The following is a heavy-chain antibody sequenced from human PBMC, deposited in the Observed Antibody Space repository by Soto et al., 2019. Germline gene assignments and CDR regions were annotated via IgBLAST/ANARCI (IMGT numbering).Heavy chain of an antibody. D-gene: IGHD3-22*01. CDR1: GYTFTNYA. CDR3: ARDQGYNDRSGYYYY. J-gene: IGHJ4*02. CDR2: INAGNGDT. V-gene: IGHV1-3*05. Sequence: QVQLVQSGPEEKKPGASVKVSCKASGYTFTNYAIHWVRQAPGRGLEWMGWINAGNGDTEYSQKFQSRVTFTRDASASKAYMELSSLRSEDTAVYYCARDQGYNDRSGYYYYWGQGTLVTVSS.